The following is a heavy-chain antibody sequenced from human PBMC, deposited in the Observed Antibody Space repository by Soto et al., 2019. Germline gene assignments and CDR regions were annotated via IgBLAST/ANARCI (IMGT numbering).Heavy chain of an antibody. Sequence: EVQLVESGGGLVQPGGSLRLSCAASGFTVTSNYMSWVRQAPGKGLEWVSVIYSDGSTYYADSVKGRCTISRDNSKNTLYRQMNSLRAEVTAVDYCANQRGGYDGDFDYWGQGTLVTVSS. CDR2: IYSDGST. J-gene: IGHJ4*02. D-gene: IGHD5-12*01. V-gene: IGHV3-66*01. CDR1: GFTVTSNY. CDR3: ANQRGGYDGDFDY.